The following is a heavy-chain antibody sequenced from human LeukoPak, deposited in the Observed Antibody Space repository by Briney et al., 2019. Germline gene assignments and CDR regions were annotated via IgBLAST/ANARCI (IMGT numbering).Heavy chain of an antibody. V-gene: IGHV4-59*08. D-gene: IGHD1-26*01. CDR3: ARHGSFSPFDY. CDR1: GGSISRYY. Sequence: SETLSLTCTVSGGSISRYYWSWFRQPPGKGLDWIGDIYYSGSTKYNASLKSRVTISLDTTKNQFSLRLNSVTAADTAVYYCARHGSFSPFDYWGQGTLVTVSS. J-gene: IGHJ4*02. CDR2: IYYSGST.